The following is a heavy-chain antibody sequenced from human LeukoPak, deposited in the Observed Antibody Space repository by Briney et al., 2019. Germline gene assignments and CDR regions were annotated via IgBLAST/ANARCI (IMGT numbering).Heavy chain of an antibody. Sequence: GGSLRLSCAASGFTFSSNHMSWVRRAPGKGLEWVSVIYSGGSTYYADSVKGRFTISRDNSKNTLYLQMNSLRAEDTAVYYCASHSSSWYGFDYWGQGTLVTVSS. CDR2: IYSGGST. V-gene: IGHV3-53*01. CDR3: ASHSSSWYGFDY. J-gene: IGHJ4*02. D-gene: IGHD6-13*01. CDR1: GFTFSSNH.